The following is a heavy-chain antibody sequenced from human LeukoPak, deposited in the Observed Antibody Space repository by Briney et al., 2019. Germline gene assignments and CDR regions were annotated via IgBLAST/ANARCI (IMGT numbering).Heavy chain of an antibody. V-gene: IGHV3-15*01. CDR3: TWITTVQGAIGY. CDR2: IISKGTGGTT. J-gene: IGHJ4*02. D-gene: IGHD3-10*01. Sequence: GGSLRLSCAASGFTFSDARMSWVRQAPEKGLEWVGRIISKGTGGTTDYAAFVNRRFTISREESKNTLHLQMNSLRSEDTAVYYCTWITTVQGAIGYWGQGTLVTVSS. CDR1: GFTFSDAR.